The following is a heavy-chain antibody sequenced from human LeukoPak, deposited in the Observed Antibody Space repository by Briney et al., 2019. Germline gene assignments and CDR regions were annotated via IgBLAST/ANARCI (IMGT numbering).Heavy chain of an antibody. CDR1: GGTFSSYA. CDR2: IIPIFGTA. CDR3: ARDRPGYGDLIDY. V-gene: IGHV1-69*05. D-gene: IGHD4-17*01. J-gene: IGHJ4*02. Sequence: SSVKVSCKASGGTFSSYAISWVRQAPGQGLEWMGRIIPIFGTANYAQKFQGRVTITTDESTGTAYMELSSLRSEDTAVYYCARDRPGYGDLIDYWGQGTLVTVSS.